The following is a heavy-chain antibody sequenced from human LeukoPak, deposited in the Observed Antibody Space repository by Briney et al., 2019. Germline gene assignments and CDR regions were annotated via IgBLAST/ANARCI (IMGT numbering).Heavy chain of an antibody. Sequence: SETLSLTCNVSGGSISGYHWSWIRQPPGKGLEWLGYIYYSGSSNYNPSLKSRVTMSADTSKNQFSLKLSSVTAADTAVYYCARDVSVTTVTYYFDYWGQGTLVTVSS. CDR3: ARDVSVTTVTYYFDY. V-gene: IGHV4-59*01. CDR1: GGSISGYH. D-gene: IGHD4-17*01. J-gene: IGHJ4*02. CDR2: IYYSGSS.